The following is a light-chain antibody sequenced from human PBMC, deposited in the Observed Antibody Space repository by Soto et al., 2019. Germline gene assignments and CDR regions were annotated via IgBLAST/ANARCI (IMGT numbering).Light chain of an antibody. CDR2: GAS. CDR3: QQYGSSPLT. CDR1: QSVSSSY. V-gene: IGKV3-20*01. Sequence: EIVLTQSPGTLSLSPGERGTLSCRASQSVSSSYLAWYQQKPGQAPRLLIYGASSRATGIPDRFSGSGSGIDFTLTISRLEPEDFAVYYCQQYGSSPLTFGGGTKVDIK. J-gene: IGKJ4*01.